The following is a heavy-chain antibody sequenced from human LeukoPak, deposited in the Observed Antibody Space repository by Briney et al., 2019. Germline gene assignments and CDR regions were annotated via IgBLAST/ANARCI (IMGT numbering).Heavy chain of an antibody. Sequence: ASVKVSCKASGYTFTGYYMHWVRQAPGQGLEWMGRINPNSGGTNYAQKFQGRVTMTRDTSISTAYMELSRLTSDDTAVYYCAGALSSPNSLHYYYYYMDVWAKGTTVTVSS. V-gene: IGHV1-2*06. CDR2: INPNSGGT. CDR3: AGALSSPNSLHYYYYYMDV. J-gene: IGHJ6*03. CDR1: GYTFTGYY. D-gene: IGHD6-13*01.